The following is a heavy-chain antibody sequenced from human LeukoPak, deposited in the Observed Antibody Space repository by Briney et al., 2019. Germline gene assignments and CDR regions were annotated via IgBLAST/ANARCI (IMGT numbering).Heavy chain of an antibody. J-gene: IGHJ4*02. Sequence: ASVKVSCKASGGTFSSYAISWVRQAPGQGLEWMGIINPSGGSTSYAQKFQGRVTMTRDMSTSTAYMELSSLRSEDTAVYYCARGESGSYYPPPDKWVYFDYWGQGTLVTVSS. CDR1: GGTFSSYA. CDR3: ARGESGSYYPPPDKWVYFDY. D-gene: IGHD1-26*01. V-gene: IGHV1-46*01. CDR2: INPSGGST.